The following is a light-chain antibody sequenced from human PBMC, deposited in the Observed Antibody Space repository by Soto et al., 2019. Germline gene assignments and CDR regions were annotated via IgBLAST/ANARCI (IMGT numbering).Light chain of an antibody. V-gene: IGLV2-14*03. CDR1: SSDVGGYRF. Sequence: QSALTQPASVSGSPGQSVTISCTGTSSDVGGYRFVSWYQQHPGKAPNLMIFDVSNRPSGVSNRFSGSKSGNTASLTISGLQVEDEADYYCRSNTSDGTHVFGGGTQLTVL. J-gene: IGLJ2*01. CDR2: DVS. CDR3: RSNTSDGTHV.